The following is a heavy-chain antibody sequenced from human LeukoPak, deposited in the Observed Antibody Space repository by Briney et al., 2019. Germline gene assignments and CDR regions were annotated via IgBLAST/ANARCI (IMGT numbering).Heavy chain of an antibody. CDR1: GFTDSNHS. Sequence: GGTLRPSCAASGFTDSNHSMSWGRQAPGKGLDWLSVIYSAGFTYYPDSVKGRFAISRDNSKNTLYLQMNSLSAEDMALYHCARADSNGWSNYWGQGTLVTVSS. CDR3: ARADSNGWSNY. D-gene: IGHD6-19*01. V-gene: IGHV3-53*01. CDR2: IYSAGFT. J-gene: IGHJ4*02.